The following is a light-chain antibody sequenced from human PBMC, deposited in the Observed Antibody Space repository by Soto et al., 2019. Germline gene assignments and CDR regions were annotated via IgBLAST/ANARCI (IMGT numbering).Light chain of an antibody. CDR3: QQYDSFPLT. CDR1: QSISSW. J-gene: IGKJ4*01. CDR2: DVS. Sequence: DIQMTQSPSTLSASVGDRVTITCRASQSISSWLAWYQQKPGKAPKLLIYDVSSLESGVPSRFSGSGSGTEFTLTISSLQHDDFATYYCQQYDSFPLTFGGGTKVDIK. V-gene: IGKV1-5*01.